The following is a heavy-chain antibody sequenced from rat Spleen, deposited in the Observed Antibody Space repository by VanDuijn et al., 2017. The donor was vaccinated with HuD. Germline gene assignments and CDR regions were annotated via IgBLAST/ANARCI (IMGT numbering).Heavy chain of an antibody. D-gene: IGHD1-4*01. V-gene: IGHV5-25*01. CDR3: AKKDNSPGCFDY. J-gene: IGHJ2*01. CDR2: ITSGGSNT. CDR1: GFTFSSFP. Sequence: EVQLVESGGGLVQPGRSLKLSCAASGFTFSSFPMAWVRQAPKQGLEWVATITSGGSNTYYPDSVKGRFTISRDNAKSTLYLQMDSLRSEDTATYYFAKKDNSPGCFDYWGQGVMVTVSS.